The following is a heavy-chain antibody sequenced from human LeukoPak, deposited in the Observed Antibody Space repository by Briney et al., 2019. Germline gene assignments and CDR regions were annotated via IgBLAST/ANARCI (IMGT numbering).Heavy chain of an antibody. J-gene: IGHJ5*02. CDR2: IYYSGST. Sequence: SETLSLTCTVSGGSISSYYWSWTRQPPGKGLEWIAYIYYSGSTNYNPSLKSRVTISLDTSKSQFSLKLSSVTAADTAVYYCATLAAYRFDPWGQGTLVTVSS. CDR3: ATLAAYRFDP. D-gene: IGHD6-25*01. CDR1: GGSISSYY. V-gene: IGHV4-59*01.